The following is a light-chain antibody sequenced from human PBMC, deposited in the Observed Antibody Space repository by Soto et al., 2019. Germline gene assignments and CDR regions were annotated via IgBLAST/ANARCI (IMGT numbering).Light chain of an antibody. J-gene: IGLJ3*02. Sequence: QSALTQPASVSGSPGQSITISCTGTSTDIGAYKYVSWYQQNPGKAPKLMIYEVSSRPSGASNRFSGSKSGNTASLTISGLQAEDEADYYCSSYTTSRTLVFGGGTKLTVL. CDR1: STDIGAYKY. CDR2: EVS. CDR3: SSYTTSRTLV. V-gene: IGLV2-14*01.